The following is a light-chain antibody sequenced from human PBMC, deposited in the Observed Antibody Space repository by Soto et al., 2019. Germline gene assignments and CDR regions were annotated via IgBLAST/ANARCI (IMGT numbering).Light chain of an antibody. CDR2: GAS. CDR1: QGVTSSY. Sequence: EIVLTQSPGTLSLSPGERATLSCRASQGVTSSYLAWYQQKPGPAPRLLIYGASSRANGIPDRFSGSGSGTDFNIPIIRLEPEAIALYFCQQSGNSPPTFGQGTKLESK. V-gene: IGKV3-20*01. J-gene: IGKJ2*01. CDR3: QQSGNSPPT.